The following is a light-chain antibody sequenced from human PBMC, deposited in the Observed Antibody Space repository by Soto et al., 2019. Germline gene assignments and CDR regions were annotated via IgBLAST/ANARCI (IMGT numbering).Light chain of an antibody. J-gene: IGKJ1*01. V-gene: IGKV3-11*01. CDR2: DAA. CDR3: QHYNNWPPWT. CDR1: QSVSRY. Sequence: EIVLTQSPATLSLSPGERATLSCRASQSVSRYLAWYQQKPGQAPRLLIYDAANRATGIPARFSGSGSGTDFTLTISSLEPEDFAVYYCQHYNNWPPWTFGQGTKVDNK.